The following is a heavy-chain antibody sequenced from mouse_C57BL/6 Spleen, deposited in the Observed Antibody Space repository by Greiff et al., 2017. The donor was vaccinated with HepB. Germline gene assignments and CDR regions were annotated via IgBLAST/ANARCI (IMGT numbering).Heavy chain of an antibody. V-gene: IGHV1-15*01. J-gene: IGHJ3*01. CDR3: TRMGPGAWFAY. Sequence: QVHVKQSGAELVRPGASVTLSCKASGYTFTDYEMHWVKQTPVHGLEWIGAIDPETGGTAYNQKFKGKAILTADKSSSTAYMELRSLTSEDSAVYYCTRMGPGAWFAYWGQGTLVTVSA. CDR2: IDPETGGT. CDR1: GYTFTDYE.